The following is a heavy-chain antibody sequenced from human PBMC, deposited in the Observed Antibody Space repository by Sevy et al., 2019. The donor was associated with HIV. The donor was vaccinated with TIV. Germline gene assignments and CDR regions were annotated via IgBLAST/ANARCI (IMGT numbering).Heavy chain of an antibody. J-gene: IGHJ4*02. CDR1: GGSISSYF. CDR3: TRDSTTRPRVLDY. V-gene: IGHV4-59*01. D-gene: IGHD1-1*01. CDR2: IYFTGNT. Sequence: LSLTCSVSGGSISSYFWTWVRQSPGKGLEWIGNIYFTGNTDYSPSLKSRVTLSLDTSKSQFSLTLKSVTAADTAIYFCTRDSTTRPRVLDYWGQGTLVTVSS.